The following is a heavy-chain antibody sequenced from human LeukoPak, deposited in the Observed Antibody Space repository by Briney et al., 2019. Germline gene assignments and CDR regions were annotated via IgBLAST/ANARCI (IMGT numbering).Heavy chain of an antibody. CDR3: ARGGGGSSRFDY. Sequence: GGSLRLSCAASGFTFSSYAMHWVRQAPGKGLEWVAVISYDGSNKYYADSVKGRFTISRDNSKNTLYLQMNSLRAEDTAVYYCARGGGGSSRFDYWGQGTLVTVSS. CDR1: GFTFSSYA. D-gene: IGHD1-26*01. J-gene: IGHJ4*02. V-gene: IGHV3-30-3*01. CDR2: ISYDGSNK.